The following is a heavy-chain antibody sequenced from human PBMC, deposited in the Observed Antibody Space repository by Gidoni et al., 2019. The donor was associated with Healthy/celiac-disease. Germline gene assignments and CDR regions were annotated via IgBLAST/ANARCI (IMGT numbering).Heavy chain of an antibody. Sequence: EVQLVESGGGLIQPWGSLILSCAASGFTVSSNYMSWVRQAPGKGLEWVSVIYSGGSTYYADSVKGRFTISRDNSKNTLYLQMNSLRAEDTAVYYCARDRAPRGDWYFDLWGRGTLVTVSS. CDR1: GFTVSSNY. V-gene: IGHV3-53*01. CDR3: ARDRAPRGDWYFDL. CDR2: IYSGGST. D-gene: IGHD1-26*01. J-gene: IGHJ2*01.